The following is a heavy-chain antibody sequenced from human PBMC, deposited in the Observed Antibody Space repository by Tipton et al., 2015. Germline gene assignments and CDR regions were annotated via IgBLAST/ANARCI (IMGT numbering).Heavy chain of an antibody. D-gene: IGHD6-19*01. CDR3: ATYTHWLAWDY. Sequence: QLVQSGGGVIRPGGSLRLSCAASGFTVSDYWMSWVRQAPGKGLEWVANIKQDGSEKYYVDSVKGRFTISRDNSKNSLYLQMNSLRAEDTAVYYCATYTHWLAWDYWGQGTLVIVSS. V-gene: IGHV3-7*03. J-gene: IGHJ4*02. CDR1: GFTVSDYW. CDR2: IKQDGSEK.